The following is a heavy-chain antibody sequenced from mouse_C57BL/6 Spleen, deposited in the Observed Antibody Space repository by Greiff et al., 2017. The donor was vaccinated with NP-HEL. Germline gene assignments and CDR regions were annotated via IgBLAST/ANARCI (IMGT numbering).Heavy chain of an antibody. CDR3: TGYYSNYEDWYFGV. J-gene: IGHJ1*03. V-gene: IGHV14-1*01. CDR1: GFNIKDYY. CDR2: IDPEDGDT. Sequence: VQLQQSGAELVRPGASVKLSCTASGFNIKDYYMHWVKQRPEQGLEWIGRIDPEDGDTEYAPKFQGKATMTADTSSNTAYLQLSSLTSEDTAVYYCTGYYSNYEDWYFGVWGTGTTVTVSS. D-gene: IGHD2-5*01.